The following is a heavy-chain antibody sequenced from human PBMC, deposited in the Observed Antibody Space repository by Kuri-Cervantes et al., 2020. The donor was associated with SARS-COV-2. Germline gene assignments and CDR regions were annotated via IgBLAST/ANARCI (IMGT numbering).Heavy chain of an antibody. D-gene: IGHD3-3*01. CDR1: GGSFSGYY. Sequence: SETLSLTCAVYGGSFSGYYWSWIRQPAGKGLEWIGRLNNRGSTNYNPSLTSRVTMSVDTSKNQFSLNLSSVTAADTAVYYCARQSSTRRYYDFWTGDMDVWGKGTTVTVSS. J-gene: IGHJ6*03. CDR3: ARQSSTRRYYDFWTGDMDV. V-gene: IGHV4-59*10. CDR2: LNNRGST.